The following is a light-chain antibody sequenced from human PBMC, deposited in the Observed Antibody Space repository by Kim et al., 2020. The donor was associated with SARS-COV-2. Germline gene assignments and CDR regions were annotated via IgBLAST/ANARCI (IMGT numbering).Light chain of an antibody. CDR1: SSDVGSYNL. CDR2: EVS. Sequence: QSALTQPASVSGSPGQSITISCTGTSSDVGSYNLVSWYQQHPVKAPKLMIYEVSKRPSGVSNRFSVSKSGNTASLTISGLQAEDEADYYCCSYAGSSTLVFGGGTQLTVL. V-gene: IGLV2-23*02. CDR3: CSYAGSSTLV. J-gene: IGLJ2*01.